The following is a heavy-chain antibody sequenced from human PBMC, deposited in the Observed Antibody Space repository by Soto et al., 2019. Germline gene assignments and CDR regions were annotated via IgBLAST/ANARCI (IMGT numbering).Heavy chain of an antibody. CDR2: IYSGGST. J-gene: IGHJ5*02. CDR1: GFTVSSNY. Sequence: EVQLVESGGGLIQPGGSLRLSCAASGFTVSSNYMSWVRQAPGKGLEWVSVIYSGGSTYYADSVKGRFTISRDNSKNPLDLQMNSLGGGDPAVDFCGDRGGGDWFDPWGQGTLVTVSS. D-gene: IGHD2-15*01. CDR3: GDRGGGDWFDP. V-gene: IGHV3-53*01.